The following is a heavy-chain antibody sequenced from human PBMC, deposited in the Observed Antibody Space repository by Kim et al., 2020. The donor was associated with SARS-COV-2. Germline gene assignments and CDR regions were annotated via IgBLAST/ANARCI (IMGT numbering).Heavy chain of an antibody. CDR1: GFAFSSYA. D-gene: IGHD2-2*01. V-gene: IGHV3-23*01. CDR2: ISASGGSS. J-gene: IGHJ4*02. CDR3: ALYCISSSCPKRHFDY. Sequence: GGSLRLSCAASGFAFSSYAMSWVRQAPGKGLDWVSVISASGGSSWYADSVKGRFIISRDNSKNTLYLQMNGPRADDTAVYYWALYCISSSCPKRHFDYWGQRALVTVSS.